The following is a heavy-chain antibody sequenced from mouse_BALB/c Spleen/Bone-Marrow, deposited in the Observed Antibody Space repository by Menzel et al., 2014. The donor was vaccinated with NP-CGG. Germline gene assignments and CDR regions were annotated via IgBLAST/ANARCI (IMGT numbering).Heavy chain of an antibody. CDR2: ISNGGGST. CDR1: GFTFSSYT. Sequence: EVKVEESGGNLVQPGGSLKLSCAASGFTFSSYTMSWVRRTPEKRLEWVAYISNGGGSTYYPDTVKGRFTISRDNATNTLYLQMSSLKAEDTAMYYCARQSYEGFAYWGQGTLVTVSA. CDR3: ARQSYEGFAY. D-gene: IGHD2-3*01. V-gene: IGHV5-12-2*01. J-gene: IGHJ3*01.